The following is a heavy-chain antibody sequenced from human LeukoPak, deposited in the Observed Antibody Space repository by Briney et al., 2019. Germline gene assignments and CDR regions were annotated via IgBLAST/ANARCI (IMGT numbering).Heavy chain of an antibody. Sequence: ASVKVSCKASGYTFTTYDINWVRQATGQGLEWMGWMNPNSGNTGYAQKFQGRVTMTRNTSISTAYMELSSLRSEDTAVYYCAKDWYSSSWFDYWGQGTLVTVSS. CDR3: AKDWYSSSWFDY. D-gene: IGHD6-13*01. CDR1: GYTFTTYD. J-gene: IGHJ4*02. V-gene: IGHV1-8*01. CDR2: MNPNSGNT.